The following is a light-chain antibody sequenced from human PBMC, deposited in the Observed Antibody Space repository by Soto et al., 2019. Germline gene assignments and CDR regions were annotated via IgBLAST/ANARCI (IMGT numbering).Light chain of an antibody. Sequence: EIVLTQSPATLSLSPGERATLSCRASQSVSSNLAWYQQKPGQAPRLLIYDVSKRATGFPARFSGSGSGTDFTLTISSLEPEDFAVYYCQQRSNWPRTFGQGTKLEIK. V-gene: IGKV3-11*01. CDR1: QSVSSN. CDR3: QQRSNWPRT. J-gene: IGKJ2*01. CDR2: DVS.